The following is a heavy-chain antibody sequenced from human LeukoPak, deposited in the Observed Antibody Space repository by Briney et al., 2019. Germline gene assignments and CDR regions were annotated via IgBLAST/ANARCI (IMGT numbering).Heavy chain of an antibody. J-gene: IGHJ4*02. CDR2: INHSGST. V-gene: IGHV4-34*01. CDR3: ARDGLVGYYDSSGYYSHFDS. CDR1: GGSFSDYY. Sequence: PSETLSLTCAVYGGSFSDYYWSWIRQSPGKGLEWIGEINHSGSTNYNPSLKSRVTLSVDTSKNQFSLRLTSVTAADTAVYYCARDGLVGYYDSSGYYSHFDSWGQGALVTVSS. D-gene: IGHD3-22*01.